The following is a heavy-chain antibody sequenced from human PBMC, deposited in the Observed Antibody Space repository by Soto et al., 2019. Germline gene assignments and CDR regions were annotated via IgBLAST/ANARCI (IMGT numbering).Heavy chain of an antibody. CDR1: GFPFSSYW. Sequence: EVQLVESGGDLVQRGGSLRLSCAASGFPFSSYWMHWVRHTPGKGLDWVARISGDGVTTYYADSVTGRFTVSRDNDKNTQSMQRSGLRAEDTAVYYCAREYYGLLTGYYTDYWGHGTLGSVSS. V-gene: IGHV3-74*01. CDR3: AREYYGLLTGYYTDY. CDR2: ISGDGVTT. D-gene: IGHD3-9*01. J-gene: IGHJ4*01.